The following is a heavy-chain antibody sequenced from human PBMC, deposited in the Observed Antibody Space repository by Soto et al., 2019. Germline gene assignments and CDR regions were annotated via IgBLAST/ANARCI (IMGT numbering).Heavy chain of an antibody. Sequence: GGSLRLSCAASGFTFSSYGMHWVRQAPGKGLEWVADIWYDGSNKYYADSVKGRFTISRDNSKNTLYLQMNSLRADDTAVYFWARDVSVRLPNWFDPWGQGTLVTVSS. CDR2: IWYDGSNK. CDR3: ARDVSVRLPNWFDP. D-gene: IGHD6-25*01. CDR1: GFTFSSYG. J-gene: IGHJ5*02. V-gene: IGHV3-33*01.